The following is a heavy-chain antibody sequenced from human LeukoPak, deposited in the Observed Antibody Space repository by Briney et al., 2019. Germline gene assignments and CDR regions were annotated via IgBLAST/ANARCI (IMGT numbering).Heavy chain of an antibody. CDR1: GFTFSSYV. CDR2: ISYDGSNK. CDR3: AKEAGGNPGNDY. V-gene: IGHV3-30*18. J-gene: IGHJ4*02. D-gene: IGHD4-23*01. Sequence: PGGSLRLSCAASGFTFSSYVMHWVRQAPGKGLEWVAVISYDGSNKYYADSVKGRFTISRDNSKNTLYLQMNSLRAEDTAVYYCAKEAGGNPGNDYWGQGTLVTVSS.